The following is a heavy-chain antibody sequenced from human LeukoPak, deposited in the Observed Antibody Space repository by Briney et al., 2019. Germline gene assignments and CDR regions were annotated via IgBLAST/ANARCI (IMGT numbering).Heavy chain of an antibody. D-gene: IGHD3-3*01. J-gene: IGHJ4*02. CDR1: GYTFTDCD. V-gene: IGHV1-8*01. CDR2: MNPDSGNT. CDR3: VRNSDYWSGYFPF. Sequence: GASVKVSCKASGYTFTDCDIYWVRQAPGQGLEWMGWMNPDSGNTGYAQKFQVRVSMTRDTSISTAYMELSSLRYEDTAVYYCVRNSDYWSGYFPFWGQGTLVTVSS.